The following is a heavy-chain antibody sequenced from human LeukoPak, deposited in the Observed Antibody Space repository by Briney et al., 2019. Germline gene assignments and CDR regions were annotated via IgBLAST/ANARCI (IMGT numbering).Heavy chain of an antibody. V-gene: IGHV1-18*04. CDR1: GYTFTSYG. J-gene: IGHJ4*02. CDR2: ISAYNGNT. CDR3: ARVYSTNYYGSGDRPFLFDY. D-gene: IGHD3-10*01. Sequence: ASVKVSCKASGYTFTSYGIGWVRQAPGQGLEWMGWISAYNGNTNYAQKLQGRVTMTTDTSTSTAYMELRSLRSDDTAVYYCARVYSTNYYGSGDRPFLFDYWGQGTVVTVSS.